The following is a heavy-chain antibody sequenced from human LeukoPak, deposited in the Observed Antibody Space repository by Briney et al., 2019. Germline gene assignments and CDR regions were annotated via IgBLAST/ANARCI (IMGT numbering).Heavy chain of an antibody. CDR2: FKTKYSQV. D-gene: IGHD4-4*01. V-gene: IGHV3-23*05. J-gene: IGHJ4*02. Sequence: GSLRLSCVASGFTFSDYAMNWVRQAPGKGLEWVSTFKTKYSQVYYAESVRGRFTISTDNSEKTVYLQMNSLRAEDTALYYCARSVPDYTRFDYWGQGALVTVSS. CDR3: ARSVPDYTRFDY. CDR1: GFTFSDYA.